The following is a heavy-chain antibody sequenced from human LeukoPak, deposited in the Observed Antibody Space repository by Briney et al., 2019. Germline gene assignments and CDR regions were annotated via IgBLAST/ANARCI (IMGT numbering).Heavy chain of an antibody. V-gene: IGHV3-30*18. CDR1: GFTFSNYG. J-gene: IGHJ4*02. D-gene: IGHD3-22*01. Sequence: GGSLRLSCAASGFTFSNYGMHWVRQAPGKGLEWVAIISFDGSNKDYADSVKGRLTISRDNSKNTLYLQMNSLRAEDTAVYYCAKDGGYWYYDSSGYYGDYWGQGILVTVSS. CDR2: ISFDGSNK. CDR3: AKDGGYWYYDSSGYYGDY.